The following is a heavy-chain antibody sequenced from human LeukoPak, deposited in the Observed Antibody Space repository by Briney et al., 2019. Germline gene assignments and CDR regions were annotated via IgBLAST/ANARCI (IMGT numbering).Heavy chain of an antibody. J-gene: IGHJ5*02. CDR3: VKDQSVVVTAILSS. CDR2: ISPNGGTT. Sequence: GGSLRLSCSASGFTFSTYAMHWVRQAPGKGLEYVSAISPNGGTTYYADSVKGRFTISRDDSKNTLYLQMSSLRPEDTAVYYCVKDQSVVVTAILSSWGQGTLVTVSS. CDR1: GFTFSTYA. V-gene: IGHV3-64D*09. D-gene: IGHD2-21*02.